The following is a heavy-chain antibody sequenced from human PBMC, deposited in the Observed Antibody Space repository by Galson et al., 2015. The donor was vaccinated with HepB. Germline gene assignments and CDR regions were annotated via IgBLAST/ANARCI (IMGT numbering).Heavy chain of an antibody. V-gene: IGHV1-69*13. CDR3: ARAKQLGAQGEDY. CDR1: GGTFSSYA. CDR2: IIPIFGTA. J-gene: IGHJ4*02. Sequence: SVKVSCKASGGTFSSYAISWVRQAPGQGLEWMGGIIPIFGTANYAQKFQGRVTITADESTSTAYMELSSLRSEDTAVYYCARAKQLGAQGEDYWGQGTLVTVSS. D-gene: IGHD6-6*01.